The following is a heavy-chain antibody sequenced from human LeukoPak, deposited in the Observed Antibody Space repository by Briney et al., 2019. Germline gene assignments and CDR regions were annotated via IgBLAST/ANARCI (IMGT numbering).Heavy chain of an antibody. V-gene: IGHV4-4*07. J-gene: IGHJ3*02. CDR2: IYTSGST. D-gene: IGHD6-6*01. CDR1: GGSISSYY. Sequence: SETLSLTCAVSGGSISSYYWSWIRQPAGKGLEWIGRIYTSGSTNYNPSLKSRVTMSVDTSKNQFSLRLSSVTAADTAVYYCARDKSIAGDAFDIWGQGTMVTVSS. CDR3: ARDKSIAGDAFDI.